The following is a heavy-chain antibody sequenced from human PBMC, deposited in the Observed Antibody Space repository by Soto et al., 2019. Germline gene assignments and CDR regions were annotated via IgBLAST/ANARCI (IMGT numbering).Heavy chain of an antibody. CDR2: IIPIFGTA. V-gene: IGHV1-69*06. D-gene: IGHD6-13*01. Sequence: PVKGYRKGAGGGMSGYAISWGRQETGQGLEWMGGIIPIFGTANYAQKFQGRVTITADKSTSTAYMELSSLRSEDTAVYYCARDGSSSRYNLFDPWVQGPPVIGFS. J-gene: IGHJ5*02. CDR3: ARDGSSSRYNLFDP. CDR1: GGGMSGYA.